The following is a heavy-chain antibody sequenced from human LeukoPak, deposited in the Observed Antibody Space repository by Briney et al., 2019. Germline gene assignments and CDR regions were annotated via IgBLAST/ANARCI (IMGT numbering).Heavy chain of an antibody. Sequence: PSETLSLTCTVSGGSITDHFWGWIRHTPGMGLEWIGHIYGSPTYNPSLKRRVTISDDTSENQIFLQMTSVTAADTAIYYCARRFRTSASGILHHDAYDIWGPGTEVIVSS. J-gene: IGHJ3*02. CDR2: IYGSP. CDR1: GGSITDHF. V-gene: IGHV4-4*09. D-gene: IGHD3-10*01. CDR3: ARRFRTSASGILHHDAYDI.